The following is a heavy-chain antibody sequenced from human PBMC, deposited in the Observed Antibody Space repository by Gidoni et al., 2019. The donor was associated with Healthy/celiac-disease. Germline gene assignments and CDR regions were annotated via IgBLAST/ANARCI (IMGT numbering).Heavy chain of an antibody. CDR3: AKSPVFSAFDY. J-gene: IGHJ4*02. V-gene: IGHV3-30*18. CDR2: ISYDGSNK. D-gene: IGHD2-15*01. Sequence: QVQLVESGGGVVQPGRSLSPSCAASGFTFSSYGMHWVRQAPGKGLEWVAVISYDGSNKYYADSVKGRFTISRDNSKNTLYLQMNSLRAEDTAVYYCAKSPVFSAFDYWGQGTLVTVSS. CDR1: GFTFSSYG.